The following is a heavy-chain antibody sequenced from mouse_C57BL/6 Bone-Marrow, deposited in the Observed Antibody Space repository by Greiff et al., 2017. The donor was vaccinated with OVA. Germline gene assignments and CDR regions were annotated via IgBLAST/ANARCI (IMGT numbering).Heavy chain of an antibody. CDR2: INYDGSST. J-gene: IGHJ4*01. CDR3: ARALRRGDYAMDY. Sequence: EVMLVESEGGLVQPGSSMKLSCTASGFTFSDYYMAWVRQVPEKGLEWVANINYDGSSTYYLDSLKSRFIISRDNAKNILYLQMSSLKSEDTATYYCARALRRGDYAMDYWGQGTSVTVSS. V-gene: IGHV5-16*01. CDR1: GFTFSDYY. D-gene: IGHD2-12*01.